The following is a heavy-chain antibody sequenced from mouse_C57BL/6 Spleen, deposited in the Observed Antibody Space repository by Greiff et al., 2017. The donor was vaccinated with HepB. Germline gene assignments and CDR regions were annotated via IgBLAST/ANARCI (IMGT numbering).Heavy chain of an antibody. Sequence: VQLQQSGPELVKPGASVKISCKASGYTFTDYYMNWVKQSPGKSLEWIGDINPDNGGTSYNQKFKGKATLTVDKSSSTAYMELRSLTSEDSAVYYCARNWALAYWGQGTLVTVSA. CDR1: GYTFTDYY. J-gene: IGHJ3*01. D-gene: IGHD4-1*01. V-gene: IGHV1-26*01. CDR3: ARNWALAY. CDR2: INPDNGGT.